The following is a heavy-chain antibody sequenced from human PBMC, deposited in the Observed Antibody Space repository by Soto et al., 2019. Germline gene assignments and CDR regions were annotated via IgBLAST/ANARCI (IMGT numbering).Heavy chain of an antibody. V-gene: IGHV4-28*01. J-gene: IGHJ4*02. D-gene: IGHD6-13*01. CDR2: VYYSGAT. CDR1: DSSINSPNW. Sequence: QVQLQESGPGLVKPSDTLSLTCTISDSSINSPNWWGWIRQPPGKGLQWIGSVYYSGATYYNPSLKGRVTMAVDTPKNRFSLTLRSVTAMDTAVYYCAELRGSSFFEHWGRGALVTVSS. CDR3: AELRGSSFFEH.